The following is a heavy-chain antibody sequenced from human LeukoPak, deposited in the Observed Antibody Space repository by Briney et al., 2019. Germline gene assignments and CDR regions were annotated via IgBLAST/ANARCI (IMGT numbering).Heavy chain of an antibody. D-gene: IGHD3-22*01. CDR1: GASINNNF. V-gene: IGHV4-59*08. Sequence: PSETLSLTCTVSGASINNNFWTWIRQPPGKGLEWIGYIYSSGSANNSPSPKSRVIISGDTSKNQISLNLTSVTAADTAVYFCARHRDYYDTWGHGTLVTVSS. J-gene: IGHJ4*01. CDR3: ARHRDYYDT. CDR2: IYSSGSA.